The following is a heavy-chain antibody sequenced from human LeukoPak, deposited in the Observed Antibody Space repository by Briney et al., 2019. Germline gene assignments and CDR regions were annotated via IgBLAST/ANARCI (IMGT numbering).Heavy chain of an antibody. D-gene: IGHD5-18*01. Sequence: GASVKVSCKASGYTFTSYYMHWVRQAPGQGLEWMGIINPSGGSTSYAQKFQGRVTMTRDTSTSTVYMELSSLRSEDTAVYYCASPETMDTAGDYWGQGTLVTVSS. J-gene: IGHJ4*02. CDR1: GYTFTSYY. V-gene: IGHV1-46*01. CDR3: ASPETMDTAGDY. CDR2: INPSGGST.